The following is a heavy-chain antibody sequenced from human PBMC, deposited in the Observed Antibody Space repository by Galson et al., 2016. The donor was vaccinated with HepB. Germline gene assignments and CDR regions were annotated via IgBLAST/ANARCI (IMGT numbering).Heavy chain of an antibody. J-gene: IGHJ4*02. D-gene: IGHD3-22*01. CDR1: GFTFSTYA. V-gene: IGHV3-30-3*01. CDR3: ARDGNPQTRNFYDSGGHFDY. Sequence: SLRLSCAASGFTFSTYAMHWVRQAPGKGLEWVAIISYDGTNKYYADSVKGRFTISRDNSKNTLYLQMHSLRAEDTAVYSCARDGNPQTRNFYDSGGHFDYWGLGTLVTVSS. CDR2: ISYDGTNK.